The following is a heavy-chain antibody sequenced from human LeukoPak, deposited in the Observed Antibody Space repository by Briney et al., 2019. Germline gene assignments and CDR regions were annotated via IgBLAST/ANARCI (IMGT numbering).Heavy chain of an antibody. CDR3: ARQYCTSTTCWGYFDY. CDR1: GGSISNTYS. J-gene: IGHJ4*02. Sequence: SETLSLTCTVSGGSISNTYSWGWIRQPPGRGLEWIGIIYYSGSTYYNPSLKSRVTISVATSKNQFSLKLSSVTAADTAVYYCARQYCTSTTCWGYFDYWGQGTLVTVSS. V-gene: IGHV4-39*01. CDR2: IYYSGST. D-gene: IGHD2-2*01.